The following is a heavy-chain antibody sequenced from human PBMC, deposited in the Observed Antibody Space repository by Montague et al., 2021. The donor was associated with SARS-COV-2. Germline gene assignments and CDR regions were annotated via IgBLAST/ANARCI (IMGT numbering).Heavy chain of an antibody. J-gene: IGHJ4*02. V-gene: IGHV4-34*01. Sequence: SETLSLTCAVYGGSLSDYHLTWIRQSPGEGLEWIGQINYGGSTKYNPSLKGRVTISIDTSKNQFSLKLTSVTAADTAVYYCARGAPGYWGQGTLVTVSS. D-gene: IGHD1-1*01. CDR3: ARGAPGY. CDR2: INYGGST. CDR1: GGSLSDYH.